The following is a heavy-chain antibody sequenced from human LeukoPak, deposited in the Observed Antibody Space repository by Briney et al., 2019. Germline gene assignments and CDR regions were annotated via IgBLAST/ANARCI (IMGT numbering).Heavy chain of an antibody. V-gene: IGHV1-2*04. CDR1: GYTFTGYY. CDR3: ARARMVRGVISYGMDV. Sequence: ASVKVSCKASGYTFTGYYMHWVRQAPGQGLEWMGWINPNSGGTNYAQKFQGWVTMTRDTSISTAYMELSRLRSDDTAVYYRARARMVRGVISYGMDVWGKGTTVTVSS. D-gene: IGHD3-10*01. J-gene: IGHJ6*04. CDR2: INPNSGGT.